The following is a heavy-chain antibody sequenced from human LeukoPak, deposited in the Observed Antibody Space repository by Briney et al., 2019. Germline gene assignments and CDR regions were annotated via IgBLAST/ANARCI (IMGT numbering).Heavy chain of an antibody. V-gene: IGHV3-33*06. D-gene: IGHD6-6*01. CDR3: AKTPYSSSDLDY. J-gene: IGHJ4*02. CDR1: GFTFISYG. CDR2: IWYGGSNK. Sequence: GGPLRLSWAAPGFTFISYGMHWFRKAPGKGLEGVAVIWYGGSNKYYADSVKGRFTISRDNSKNTLYLQMNSLRAEDTAVYYCAKTPYSSSDLDYWGQGTLVTVSS.